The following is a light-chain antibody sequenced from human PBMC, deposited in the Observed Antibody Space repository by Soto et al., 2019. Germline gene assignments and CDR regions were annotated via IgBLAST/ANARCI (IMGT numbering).Light chain of an antibody. J-gene: IGKJ5*01. Sequence: EIVMTQSPATLSVSPGERVTLSRRASQSVSSNLAWYQQKPGQAPRLLIYGASTRATGIPARFSGSGSGTEFTLTISSLQSEDFAIYYCQQYNNWPSITFGQGTRLEIK. CDR2: GAS. CDR1: QSVSSN. V-gene: IGKV3-15*01. CDR3: QQYNNWPSIT.